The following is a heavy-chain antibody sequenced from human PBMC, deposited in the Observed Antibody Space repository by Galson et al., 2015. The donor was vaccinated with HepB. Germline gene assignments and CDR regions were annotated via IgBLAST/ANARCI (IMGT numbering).Heavy chain of an antibody. V-gene: IGHV3-66*01. Sequence: SLRLSCAASGFTVSSNYMSWVRQAPGKGLEWVSVIYSGGSTYYADSVKGSFTISRDNSKNTLYLQMYSLRAEDTAVYYCARAILSLRIAVAGPVYGMDVWGQGTTVTVSS. CDR1: GFTVSSNY. CDR3: ARAILSLRIAVAGPVYGMDV. D-gene: IGHD6-19*01. J-gene: IGHJ6*02. CDR2: IYSGGST.